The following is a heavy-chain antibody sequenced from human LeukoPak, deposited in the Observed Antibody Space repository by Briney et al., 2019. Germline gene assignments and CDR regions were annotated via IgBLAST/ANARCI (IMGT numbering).Heavy chain of an antibody. CDR2: ISYDGSNK. Sequence: GGSLRLSCAASGFTFSSYGMHWVRQAPGKGLEWVAVISYDGSNKYYADSVKGRFTISRDNSMNTLYLQMNSLRAEDTAVYYCAKDYYDSSGYYPLGYFDYWGQGTLVTVSS. CDR3: AKDYYDSSGYYPLGYFDY. D-gene: IGHD3-22*01. V-gene: IGHV3-30*18. J-gene: IGHJ4*02. CDR1: GFTFSSYG.